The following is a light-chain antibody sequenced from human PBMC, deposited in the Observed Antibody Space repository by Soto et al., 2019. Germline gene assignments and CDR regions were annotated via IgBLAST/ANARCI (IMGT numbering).Light chain of an antibody. V-gene: IGKV3-20*01. CDR2: GAY. CDR3: QQYGRSPSWT. J-gene: IGKJ1*01. CDR1: QSVSSSY. Sequence: EIVLTQSPGTLSLSPGERDTLSCLASQSVSSSYLAWYQQKPGQAPRLLIYGAYSRATGIPDRFSGSGSGTDFTLTISRLETEDFAVYYCQQYGRSPSWTFGQGTKVDIK.